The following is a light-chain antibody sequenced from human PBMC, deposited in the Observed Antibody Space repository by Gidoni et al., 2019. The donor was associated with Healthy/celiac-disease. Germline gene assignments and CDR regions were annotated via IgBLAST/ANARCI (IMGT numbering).Light chain of an antibody. Sequence: DIVMAQSPGSLSVSLGESATINCKSSQSVLYSSNNKNYLAWYQQNPGQPPKLLIYWASTRESGVPDRFSGSGSGTDFTLTISSLQAEDVAVYYCQQYYSTALTFGGGTKVEIK. CDR1: QSVLYSSNNKNY. V-gene: IGKV4-1*01. J-gene: IGKJ4*01. CDR3: QQYYSTALT. CDR2: WAS.